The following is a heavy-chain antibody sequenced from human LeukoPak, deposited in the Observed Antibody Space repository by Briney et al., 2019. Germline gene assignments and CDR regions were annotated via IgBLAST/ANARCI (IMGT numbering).Heavy chain of an antibody. CDR1: GFTVSSTY. Sequence: GGSLRLSCAASGFTVSSTYMSWVRQAPGKGLQWVSVIYSGGGTYYADSVKGRFTISRDNSKNTLYLQMNSLRAEDTAVYYCARVLLFGYSYGFDYWGQGTLVTVSS. D-gene: IGHD5-18*01. V-gene: IGHV3-53*01. CDR2: IYSGGGT. CDR3: ARVLLFGYSYGFDY. J-gene: IGHJ4*02.